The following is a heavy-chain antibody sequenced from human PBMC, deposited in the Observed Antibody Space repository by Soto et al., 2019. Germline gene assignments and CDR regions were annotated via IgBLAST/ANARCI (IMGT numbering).Heavy chain of an antibody. J-gene: IGHJ4*02. D-gene: IGHD2-15*01. V-gene: IGHV1-3*01. CDR2: INAGNGNT. CDR1: GYTFTTYH. Sequence: ASVKVSCKTSGYTFTTYHMHWVRQAPGQRLEWMGWINAGNGNTKYSQKFQGRVTITRDTSASTAYMELSSLRSEDTAVYYCARDLGGWPDYWGQGTLVTVSS. CDR3: ARDLGGWPDY.